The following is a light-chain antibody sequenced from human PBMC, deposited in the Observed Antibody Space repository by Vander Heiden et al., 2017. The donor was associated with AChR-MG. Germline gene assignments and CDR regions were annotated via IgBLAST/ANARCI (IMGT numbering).Light chain of an antibody. CDR3: HQSATTAFT. Sequence: DIQMTQSPSSLSASVGDRVTIPCRAGHSLNSDLNWYQHKPGQAPELTISAATALQGGVPARCSSGASRAESTIISSSLQPDVLATYYRHQSATTAFTFGPGTRVDI. CDR2: AAT. J-gene: IGKJ3*01. CDR1: HSLNSD. V-gene: IGKV1-39*01.